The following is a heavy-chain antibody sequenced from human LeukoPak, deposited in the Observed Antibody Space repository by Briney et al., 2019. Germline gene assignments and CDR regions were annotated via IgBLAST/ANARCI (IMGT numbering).Heavy chain of an antibody. CDR1: GFTFSSYA. V-gene: IGHV3-30-3*01. Sequence: GGSLRHSCAASGFTFSSYAMHWVRQAPGKGLEWVAVISYDGSNKYYADSVKGRFTISRDNSKNTLYLQMNSLRAEDTAVYYCARDGLSIAVAGHSDYWGQGTLVTVSS. J-gene: IGHJ4*02. CDR3: ARDGLSIAVAGHSDY. CDR2: ISYDGSNK. D-gene: IGHD6-19*01.